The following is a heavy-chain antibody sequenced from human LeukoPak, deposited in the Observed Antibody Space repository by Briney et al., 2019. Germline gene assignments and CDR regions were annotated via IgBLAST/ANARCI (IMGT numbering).Heavy chain of an antibody. J-gene: IGHJ2*01. D-gene: IGHD3-10*01. Sequence: GGSLRLSCAASGFTFSDHYMDWVRQAPGKGLEWVGRTRNKANSYTTEYAASVKGRFTISRDDSKNSLYLQMNSLKTEDTAVYYCARATMVRGVILYWYFDLWGRGTLVTVSS. CDR1: GFTFSDHY. CDR2: TRNKANSYTT. CDR3: ARATMVRGVILYWYFDL. V-gene: IGHV3-72*01.